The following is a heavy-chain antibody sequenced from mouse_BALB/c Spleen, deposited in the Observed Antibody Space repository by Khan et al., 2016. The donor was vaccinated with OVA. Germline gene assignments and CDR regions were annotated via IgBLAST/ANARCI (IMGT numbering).Heavy chain of an antibody. J-gene: IGHJ3*01. V-gene: IGHV3-8*02. CDR2: IIYNGYT. CDR1: GDSITSGY. CDR3: ASSTYTYAFVY. Sequence: EVQLQESGPSLVKPSQTLSLTCSVTGDSITSGYWNWIRKLPGNKLEYMGYIIYNGYTNYNPSLKSRISITRHTSKNQYYLQLSSVTDEDTATYYCASSTYTYAFVYWGQGTLVTVSA.